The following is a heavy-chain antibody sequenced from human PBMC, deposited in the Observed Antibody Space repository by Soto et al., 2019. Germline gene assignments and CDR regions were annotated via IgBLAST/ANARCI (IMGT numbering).Heavy chain of an antibody. CDR3: ATSAKRLSLVTLGGLIPFRFNY. Sequence: EAQLLESGGGLVQPGGSLRLSCVASGFTFNYYDVTWVRRAPGKGLDWVATISDTGRDTYFGDSVRGRFSISRDKSRNAVYMQMNSRAVEDTALYFCATSAKRLSLVTLGGLIPFRFNYRSQGILVTVTS. D-gene: IGHD3-10*01. V-gene: IGHV3-23*01. CDR2: ISDTGRDT. CDR1: GFTFNYYD. J-gene: IGHJ4*02.